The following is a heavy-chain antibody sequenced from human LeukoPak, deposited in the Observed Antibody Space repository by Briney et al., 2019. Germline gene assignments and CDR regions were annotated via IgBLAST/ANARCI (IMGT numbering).Heavy chain of an antibody. Sequence: GGSLRLSCAASGFTFSSYAMNWVRQAPGKGLEWVAVISYYGSNKYYADSVKGRFTISRDNSKNTLYLQMNSLRAEDTAVYYCARDLKDPLQYYFDYWGQGTLVTVSS. D-gene: IGHD5-24*01. CDR1: GFTFSSYA. V-gene: IGHV3-30-3*01. J-gene: IGHJ4*02. CDR2: ISYYGSNK. CDR3: ARDLKDPLQYYFDY.